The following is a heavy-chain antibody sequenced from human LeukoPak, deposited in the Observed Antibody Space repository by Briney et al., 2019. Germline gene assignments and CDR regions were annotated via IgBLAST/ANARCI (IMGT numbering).Heavy chain of an antibody. D-gene: IGHD3-3*01. V-gene: IGHV1-69*13. J-gene: IGHJ4*02. CDR1: GGTFSSYA. CDR3: ATSRGDFWSGFDY. CDR2: IIPIFGTA. Sequence: VASVKVSCKASGGTFSSYAISWVRQAPGQGLERMGGIIPIFGTANYAQKFQGRVTITADESTSTAYMELSSLRSEDTAVYYCATSRGDFWSGFDYWGQGTLVTVSS.